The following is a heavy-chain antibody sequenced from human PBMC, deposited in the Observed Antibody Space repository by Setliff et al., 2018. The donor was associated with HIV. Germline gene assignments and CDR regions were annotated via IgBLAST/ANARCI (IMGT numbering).Heavy chain of an antibody. V-gene: IGHV2-5*02. Sequence: SGPTLVNPTQTLTLTCTFSGFSLSTSGAAVGWIRQPPGKALEWLAILYWDDDKRYTPSLNSRLTITKGTSKNQVVLTMTNVDPVDTATYFCARRAGSSWFRSYFDYWGQGALVTVSS. CDR2: LYWDDDK. CDR1: GFSLSTSGAA. CDR3: ARRAGSSWFRSYFDY. J-gene: IGHJ4*02. D-gene: IGHD6-13*01.